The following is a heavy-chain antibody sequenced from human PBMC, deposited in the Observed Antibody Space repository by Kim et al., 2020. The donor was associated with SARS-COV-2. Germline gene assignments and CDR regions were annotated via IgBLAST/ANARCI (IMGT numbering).Heavy chain of an antibody. CDR3: ARARSTLVSDY. CDR1: GGSIISYY. Sequence: SETPSLTCTVSGGSIISYYWNWIRQPAGRGLEWVGRIYTSETTNFNPSLSYNPSLKSRVIMSVDTSKNQFSLRLSSVTAADTAVYYCARARSTLVSDYWGQGTLVTVS. CDR2: IYTSETT. V-gene: IGHV4-4*07. J-gene: IGHJ4*02.